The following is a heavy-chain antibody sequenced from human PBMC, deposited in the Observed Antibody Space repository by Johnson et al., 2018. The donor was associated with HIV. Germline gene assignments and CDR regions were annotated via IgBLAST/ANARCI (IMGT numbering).Heavy chain of an antibody. CDR2: IKSKTDGGTT. J-gene: IGHJ3*02. Sequence: VQLVESGGGLVTPGGPLRLSCAASGFTFSNAWMSWVRQAPGKGLEWIGRIKSKTDGGTTDYAAPVKGRFSISRDDSKNTLYLQMNSLKTEDTALYYCTTAIYSYDTRDTRAFDIWGQGTMVTVSS. CDR3: TTAIYSYDTRDTRAFDI. CDR1: GFTFSNAW. V-gene: IGHV3-15*01. D-gene: IGHD3-22*01.